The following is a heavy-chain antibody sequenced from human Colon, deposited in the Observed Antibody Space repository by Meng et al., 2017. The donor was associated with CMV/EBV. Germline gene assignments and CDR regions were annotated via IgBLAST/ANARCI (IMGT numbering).Heavy chain of an antibody. D-gene: IGHD6-19*01. J-gene: IGHJ4*02. V-gene: IGHV1-8*01. CDR2: MNPNSGNT. CDR3: ARRWGRGSIAVAGSSDSSRLLMF. Sequence: ASVKVSCKTSGYTFTNYDINWVRQATGQGLEWMGWMNPNSGNTGYAQKFQGRVTMTRNTSIDTAYMELSSLRSEDTAVYYCARRWGRGSIAVAGSSDSSRLLMFWGQGTLVTVSS. CDR1: GYTFTNYD.